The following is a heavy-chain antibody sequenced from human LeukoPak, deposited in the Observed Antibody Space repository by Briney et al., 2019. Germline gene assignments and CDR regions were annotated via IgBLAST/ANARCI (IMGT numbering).Heavy chain of an antibody. Sequence: GGSLRLSCTASGFTFGDYAMSWVRQAPGNGLEWVGFIRSKAYGGTTEYAASVKGRFTISRDDSKSIAYLQMNSLKTEDTAVYYCTRGYGSGRNWFDPWGQGTLVTVSS. CDR1: GFTFGDYA. D-gene: IGHD3-10*01. V-gene: IGHV3-49*04. J-gene: IGHJ5*02. CDR3: TRGYGSGRNWFDP. CDR2: IRSKAYGGTT.